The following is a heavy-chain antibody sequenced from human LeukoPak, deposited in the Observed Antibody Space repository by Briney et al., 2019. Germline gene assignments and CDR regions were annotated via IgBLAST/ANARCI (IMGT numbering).Heavy chain of an antibody. CDR2: INHSGST. V-gene: IGHV4-34*01. Sequence: KPSETLSLTCAVYGGSFSGYYWSWIRQPPGKGLEWIGEINHSGSTNYNPSLKSRVTISVDTSKNQFSLKLSSVTAADTAVYYCARRYYGSGSYAMDVWGQGTTVIVSS. CDR3: ARRYYGSGSYAMDV. CDR1: GGSFSGYY. J-gene: IGHJ6*02. D-gene: IGHD3-10*01.